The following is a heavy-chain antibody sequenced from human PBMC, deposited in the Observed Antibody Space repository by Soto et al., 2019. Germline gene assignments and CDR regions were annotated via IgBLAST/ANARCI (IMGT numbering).Heavy chain of an antibody. CDR3: ARHRSYSSSWLYY. Sequence: SETLSLPLTALGGSISNNYSSWIRQPPGKGLEWIGYIYYSGSTNYNPSLKSRVTISVDTSKNQFSLKLSSVTAADTAVYYCARHRSYSSSWLYYWGQGTLVTVSS. CDR1: GGSISNNY. D-gene: IGHD6-13*01. J-gene: IGHJ4*02. V-gene: IGHV4-59*08. CDR2: IYYSGST.